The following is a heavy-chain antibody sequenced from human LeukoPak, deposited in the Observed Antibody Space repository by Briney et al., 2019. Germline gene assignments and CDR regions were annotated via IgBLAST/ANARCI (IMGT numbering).Heavy chain of an antibody. CDR1: GFTFSSYG. CDR2: ISNDGSNK. D-gene: IGHD5-18*01. CDR3: AKDRRGYTYNFDY. J-gene: IGHJ4*02. Sequence: GRSLRLSCAASGFTFSSYGMHWVRQAPGKGLEWVAVISNDGSNKYYADSVKGRFTVSRDNSKSTLYLQMNSLRAEDTAVFYCAKDRRGYTYNFDYWGQGTLVTVSS. V-gene: IGHV3-30*18.